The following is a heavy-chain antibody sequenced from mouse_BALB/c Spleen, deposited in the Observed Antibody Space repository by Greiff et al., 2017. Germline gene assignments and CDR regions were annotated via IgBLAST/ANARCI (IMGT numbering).Heavy chain of an antibody. CDR3: ARCGSTMSTSFAY. CDR2: INPSTGYT. CDR1: GYTFTSYW. Sequence: VKLQQSGADLAKPGASVKMSCKASGYTFTSYWMHWVKQRPGQGLEWIGYINPSTGYTEYNQKLKDKATLTADKSSSTDYMQLSSLTVEDSAIYYCARCGSTMSTSFAYWGEGTLVTVSA. V-gene: IGHV1-7*01. J-gene: IGHJ3*01. D-gene: IGHD2-4*01.